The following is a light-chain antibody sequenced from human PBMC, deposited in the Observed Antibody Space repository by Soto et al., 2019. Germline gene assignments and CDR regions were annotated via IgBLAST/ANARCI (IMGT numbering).Light chain of an antibody. CDR1: QSISNW. J-gene: IGKJ4*01. V-gene: IGKV1-5*03. CDR2: KAS. Sequence: DIQMTQSPSTLSASVGDRVTITCRASQSISNWLAWYQQKPGKAPKLLIYKASSLESGVPSRFSGSGSGTDFTLTISRLDPEDSAVYYCQQQSGRSVRLTFGGGTKVEIK. CDR3: QQQSGRSVRLT.